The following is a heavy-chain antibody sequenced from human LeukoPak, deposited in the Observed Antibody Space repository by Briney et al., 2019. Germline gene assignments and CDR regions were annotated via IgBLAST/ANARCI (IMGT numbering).Heavy chain of an antibody. CDR3: ARSGYSYGYDYNDYYMDV. CDR1: GFTLTSYS. Sequence: RGSLRLSCAASGFTLTSYSTNWVRQAPGKGLGWVSSISSIISYIYYTDSVKGRFTITRDNAKNSLYLQMNSLRAEDTAVYYCARSGYSYGYDYNDYYMDVWGKGTTVTVSS. J-gene: IGHJ6*03. D-gene: IGHD5-18*01. CDR2: ISSIISYI. V-gene: IGHV3-21*01.